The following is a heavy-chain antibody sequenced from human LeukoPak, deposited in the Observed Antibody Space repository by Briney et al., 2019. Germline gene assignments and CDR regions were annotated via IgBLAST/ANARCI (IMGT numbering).Heavy chain of an antibody. CDR1: GFTFSSYA. V-gene: IGHV3-64*01. D-gene: IGHD3-3*01. CDR2: ISSNGGST. CDR3: ARVDDFWSGYYDY. J-gene: IGHJ4*02. Sequence: GGSLRLSCAASGFTFSSYAMHWVRQAPGKGLEYVSAISSNGGSTYYANSVKGRFTISRDNSKSTLYLQMGSLRAEDMAVYYCARVDDFWSGYYDYWGQGTLVTVSS.